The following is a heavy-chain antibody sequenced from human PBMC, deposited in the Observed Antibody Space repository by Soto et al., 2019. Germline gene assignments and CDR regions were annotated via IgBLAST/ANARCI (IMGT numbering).Heavy chain of an antibody. D-gene: IGHD6-19*01. CDR1: GFSFSKYA. CDR3: ARKAVPDF. CDR2: ITYDATNE. Sequence: GGSLSLSCAASGFSFSKYAMHWVRQAPGKGLEWVAVITYDATNEYYADSVKGRFTISRDNSNHTLSLHMSSLRLADTAVYYCARKAVPDFWGQGTLVTVSS. V-gene: IGHV3-30-3*01. J-gene: IGHJ4*02.